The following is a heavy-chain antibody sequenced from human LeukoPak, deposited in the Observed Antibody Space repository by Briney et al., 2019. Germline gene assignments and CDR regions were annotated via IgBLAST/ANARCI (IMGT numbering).Heavy chain of an antibody. CDR3: TRHNGYSYGYWGDY. CDR2: IRSKTNNYAT. CDR1: GFTFSGSA. Sequence: GGSLRLSCAASGFTFSGSALHWVRQASGKGLEWIGRIRSKTNNYATTYAASVTGRFTISRDDAENTAYLQMNSLKTEDTAVYYCTRHNGYSYGYWGDYWGQGTLVTVSS. V-gene: IGHV3-73*01. D-gene: IGHD5-18*01. J-gene: IGHJ4*02.